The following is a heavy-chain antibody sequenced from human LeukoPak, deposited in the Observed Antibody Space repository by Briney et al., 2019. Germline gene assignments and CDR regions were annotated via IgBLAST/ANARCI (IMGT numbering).Heavy chain of an antibody. D-gene: IGHD2-2*01. CDR3: ARRSCSSTSCKTLDY. Sequence: GGSLRLSCAASGFTFSSYAMSWVRQAPGKGLEWVSAISGSGGSTYYADSVKGRFTISRDNAKNSLYLQMNSLRAEDTAVYYCARRSCSSTSCKTLDYWGQGTLVTVSS. CDR2: ISGSGGST. CDR1: GFTFSSYA. V-gene: IGHV3-23*01. J-gene: IGHJ4*02.